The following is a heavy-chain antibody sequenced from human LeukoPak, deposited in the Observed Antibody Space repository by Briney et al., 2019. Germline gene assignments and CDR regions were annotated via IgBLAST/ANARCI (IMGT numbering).Heavy chain of an antibody. CDR3: AREDGGYDHDYYYGMDV. V-gene: IGHV4-30-4*08. CDR1: GGSISSGGYY. CDR2: IYYSGST. J-gene: IGHJ6*02. Sequence: SETLSLTCTVSGGSISSGGYYWSWIRQHPGKGLEWIGYIYYSGSTYYNPSLKSRVTISVDTSKNQFSLKLSSVTAADTAVYYCAREDGGYDHDYYYGMDVWGQGTTVTVSS. D-gene: IGHD5-12*01.